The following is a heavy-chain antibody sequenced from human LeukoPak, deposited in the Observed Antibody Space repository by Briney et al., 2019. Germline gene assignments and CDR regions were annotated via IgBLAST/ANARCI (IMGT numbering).Heavy chain of an antibody. Sequence: PSETLSLTCTVSGGSISSSSYYWGWIRQPPGKGLEWIGSIYYSGSTYYNPSLKSRVTISVDTSKNQFSLKLSSVTAADTAVYYCASRPDPSRPFDYWGQGTLVTVSS. D-gene: IGHD6-13*01. CDR2: IYYSGST. V-gene: IGHV4-39*07. J-gene: IGHJ4*02. CDR1: GGSISSSSYY. CDR3: ASRPDPSRPFDY.